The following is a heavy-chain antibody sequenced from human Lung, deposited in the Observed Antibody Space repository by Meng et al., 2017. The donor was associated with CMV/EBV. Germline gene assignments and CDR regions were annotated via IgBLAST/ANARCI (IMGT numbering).Heavy chain of an antibody. J-gene: IGHJ5*02. CDR2: ISHSERT. CDR3: ARLVGVPAAIGWFDP. D-gene: IGHD2-2*01. V-gene: IGHV4-4*02. Sequence: SCAVSGGSISSNNWWSWVRQSPGKGLEWIGEISHSERTNYNPSLQSRVTISVDKSKNQFSLNLSSMTAADTAVYYCARLVGVPAAIGWFDPWGQGTLVXVSS. CDR1: GGSISSNNW.